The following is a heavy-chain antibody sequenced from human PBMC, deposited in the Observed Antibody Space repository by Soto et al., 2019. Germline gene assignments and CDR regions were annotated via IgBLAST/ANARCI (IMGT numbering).Heavy chain of an antibody. CDR2: ISSSSSYT. D-gene: IGHD2-15*01. Sequence: QVQLVESGGGLVKPGGSLRLSCAASGFTFSDYYMSWIRQAPGKGLEWVSYISSSSSYTNYADSVKGRFTISRDNAKNSLYLQMNSLRAEDTAVYYGARENLGAAGRVWFDPWGQGTLVTVSS. CDR1: GFTFSDYY. J-gene: IGHJ5*02. CDR3: ARENLGAAGRVWFDP. V-gene: IGHV3-11*06.